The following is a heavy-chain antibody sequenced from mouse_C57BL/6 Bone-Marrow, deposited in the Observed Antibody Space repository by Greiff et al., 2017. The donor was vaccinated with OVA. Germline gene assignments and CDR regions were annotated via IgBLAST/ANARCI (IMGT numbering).Heavy chain of an antibody. CDR3: ARKGAVVARDYAMDY. D-gene: IGHD1-1*01. Sequence: VQLQQSGPGLVQPSQSLSITCTVSGFSLTSYGVHWVRQSPGTGLEWLGVLWSGGSTDYNAAFISRLSISKDNSKSQVFFKMNSLQADDTAIYYCARKGAVVARDYAMDYWGQGTSGTVAA. CDR2: LWSGGST. V-gene: IGHV2-2*01. J-gene: IGHJ4*01. CDR1: GFSLTSYG.